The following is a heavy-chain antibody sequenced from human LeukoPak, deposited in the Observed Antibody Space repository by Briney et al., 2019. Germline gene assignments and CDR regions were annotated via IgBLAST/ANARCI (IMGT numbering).Heavy chain of an antibody. Sequence: GGSLRLSCAASGFTLSNSWMHWVRQAPGKGLVWVSRTNGDGSDTSYADFVKGRFTISRDSATNTLYLQMNSLRAEDTAIYYCVRDGEYSHGIDFDYWGQRTLVTVSP. V-gene: IGHV3-74*01. CDR3: VRDGEYSHGIDFDY. CDR1: GFTLSNSW. J-gene: IGHJ4*02. D-gene: IGHD5-18*01. CDR2: TNGDGSDT.